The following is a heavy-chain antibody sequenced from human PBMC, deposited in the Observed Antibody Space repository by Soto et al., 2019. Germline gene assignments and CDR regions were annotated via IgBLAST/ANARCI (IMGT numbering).Heavy chain of an antibody. V-gene: IGHV4-31*03. D-gene: IGHD5-18*01. Sequence: SETLSLTCTVSGGSISSGGYYWSWIRQHPGKGLEWIGYIYYSGSTYYNPSLKSRITISVDTSKNQFSLKLSSVTAADTAVYYCARDHGYSYGYGRWFDPWGQGTLVTVSS. CDR3: ARDHGYSYGYGRWFDP. CDR1: GGSISSGGYY. CDR2: IYYSGST. J-gene: IGHJ5*02.